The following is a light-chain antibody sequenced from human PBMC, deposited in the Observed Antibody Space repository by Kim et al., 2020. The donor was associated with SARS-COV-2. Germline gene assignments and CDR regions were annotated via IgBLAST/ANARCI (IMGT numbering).Light chain of an antibody. CDR1: NIASET. CDR2: YHH. V-gene: IGLV3-21*03. CDR3: HVWDSTNAHPV. Sequence: VAPGKTARITCGGNNIASETVHRYQQRPGRLPLLVVSYHHPLSSGVPDRFSGSNSGNTATLTIIRVEAGDDADHYCHVWDSTNAHPVFGGGTQLTVL. J-gene: IGLJ2*01.